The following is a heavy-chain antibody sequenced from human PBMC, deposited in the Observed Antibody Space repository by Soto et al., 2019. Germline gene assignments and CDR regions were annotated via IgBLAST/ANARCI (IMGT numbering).Heavy chain of an antibody. V-gene: IGHV3-23*01. CDR2: ISGSGGST. J-gene: IGHJ4*02. D-gene: IGHD3-3*01. CDR3: AKGAYYDFWSGYWYVDY. CDR1: GFTFSSYA. Sequence: GGSLRLSCAASGFTFSSYAMSWVRQAPGKGLEWVSAISGSGGSTYYADSVKGRFTISRDNSKNTLYLQMNSLRAEDTAVYYCAKGAYYDFWSGYWYVDYWGQGTLVTVSS.